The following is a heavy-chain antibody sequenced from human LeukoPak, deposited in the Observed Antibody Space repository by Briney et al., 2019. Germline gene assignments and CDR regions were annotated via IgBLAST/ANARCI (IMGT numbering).Heavy chain of an antibody. V-gene: IGHV1-69*13. Sequence: AASVKVSCKASGGTFSSYAISWVRQAPGQGLEWMGGIIPIFGTANYAQKFQGRVTITADESTSTAYMELSSLRSEDTAVYYCARAVYYYGSGSYYNSHYYYYMDVWGKGTTVTISS. D-gene: IGHD3-10*01. J-gene: IGHJ6*03. CDR3: ARAVYYYGSGSYYNSHYYYYMDV. CDR2: IIPIFGTA. CDR1: GGTFSSYA.